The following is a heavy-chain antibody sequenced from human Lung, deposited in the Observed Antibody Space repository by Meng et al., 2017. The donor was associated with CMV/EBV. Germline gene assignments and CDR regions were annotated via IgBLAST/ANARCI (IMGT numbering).Heavy chain of an antibody. CDR3: ARGGYCSSTSCYKLYRNWFDP. CDR1: GGSFSGYY. D-gene: IGHD2-2*02. J-gene: IGHJ5*02. CDR2: INHSGST. Sequence: CAVYGGSFSGYYWSWIRQPPGKGLEWIGEINHSGSTNYNPSLKSRVTISVDTSKNQFSLELSSVTAADTAVYYCARGGYCSSTSCYKLYRNWFDPWGQGTLVTVSS. V-gene: IGHV4-34*01.